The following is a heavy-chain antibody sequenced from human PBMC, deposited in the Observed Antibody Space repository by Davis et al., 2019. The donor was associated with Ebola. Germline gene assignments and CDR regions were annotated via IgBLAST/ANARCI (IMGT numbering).Heavy chain of an antibody. CDR3: AIIGVRHSGDY. CDR1: GFSFETYL. V-gene: IGHV3-23*05. J-gene: IGHJ4*01. Sequence: GESLKISCAASGFSFETYLMNWVRQASGKGLELISASETSDTNFNANYADSVKGRFTIIRDNSRNTVFLQMNSLGVEDTALYYCAIIGVRHSGDYWGQGTPVTVSS. D-gene: IGHD7-27*01. CDR2: SETSDTNFNA.